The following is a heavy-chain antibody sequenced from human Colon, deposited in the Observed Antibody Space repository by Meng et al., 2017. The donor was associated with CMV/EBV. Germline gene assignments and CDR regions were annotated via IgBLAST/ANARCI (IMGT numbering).Heavy chain of an antibody. Sequence: VSLVGAGGGLIKPGGSLRLSCGVSGLTFTDAWMTWVRQAPGKGLEWVGRIKSKGGGETTDYSAPVKGRFIISRDDSKNMVYLQMNGLKVEDTAVYFCTHCQDFYETVGRWGQGTLVTVSS. CDR3: THCQDFYETVGR. CDR2: IKSKGGGETT. CDR1: GLTFTDAW. D-gene: IGHD2/OR15-2a*01. J-gene: IGHJ4*02. V-gene: IGHV3-15*01.